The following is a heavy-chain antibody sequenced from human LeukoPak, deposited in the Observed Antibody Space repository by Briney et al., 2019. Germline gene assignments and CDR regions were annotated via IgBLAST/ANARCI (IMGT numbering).Heavy chain of an antibody. V-gene: IGHV3-21*04. CDR2: ISTNSAFI. CDR3: ARFIVGAGPHAFDI. Sequence: GGSLRLSCTASGFTFINYSMNWVRQAPGKGLEWVSSISTNSAFIYYADSVRGRFTISRDNAKNSLYLQMNSLRAEDTALYYCARFIVGAGPHAFDIWGQGTMVTVSS. CDR1: GFTFINYS. D-gene: IGHD1-26*01. J-gene: IGHJ3*02.